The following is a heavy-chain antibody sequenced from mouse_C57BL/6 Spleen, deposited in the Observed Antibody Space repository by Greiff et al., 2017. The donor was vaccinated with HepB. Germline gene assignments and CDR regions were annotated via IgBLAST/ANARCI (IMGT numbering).Heavy chain of an antibody. V-gene: IGHV5-17*01. Sequence: EVKVEESGGGLVKPGGSLKLSCAASGFTFSDYGMHWVRQAPEKGLEWVAYISSGSSTIYYADTVKGRFTISRDNAKNTLFLQMTSLRSEDTAMYYCARKTGTVYAMDYWGQGTSVTVSS. J-gene: IGHJ4*01. CDR1: GFTFSDYG. D-gene: IGHD4-1*01. CDR3: ARKTGTVYAMDY. CDR2: ISSGSSTI.